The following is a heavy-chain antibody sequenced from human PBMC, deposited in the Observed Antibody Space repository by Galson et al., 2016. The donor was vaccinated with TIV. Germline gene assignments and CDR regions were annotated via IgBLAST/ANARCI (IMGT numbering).Heavy chain of an antibody. CDR2: INPNNDDT. D-gene: IGHD3-9*01. CDR3: ARWVQINSGILTYFFDY. V-gene: IGHV1-2*06. J-gene: IGHJ4*02. Sequence: SVKVSCKASGYTFTDYYMHWLRQAPGQGLEWLGRINPNNDDTDYAEKFQGRVTMTTDTSTSTSYMELTSLRSDDTAVYYCARWVQINSGILTYFFDYWGQGTVVTVTS. CDR1: GYTFTDYY.